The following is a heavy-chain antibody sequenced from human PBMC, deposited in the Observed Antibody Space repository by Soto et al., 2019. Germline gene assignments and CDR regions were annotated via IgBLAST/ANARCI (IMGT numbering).Heavy chain of an antibody. J-gene: IGHJ4*02. D-gene: IGHD6-13*01. V-gene: IGHV4-61*01. Sequence: QVQLQESGPGLVKPSETLSLTCTVSGGSVTSGHYYWSWIRQPPGKGLEWIGYIHYSGRTNYTPPRRSRVTISVDTSRSQVSLKLSFVAAADTAVYYCAREEGEESGSSNWFDYWGQGTLVTVSS. CDR2: IHYSGRT. CDR1: GGSVTSGHYY. CDR3: AREEGEESGSSNWFDY.